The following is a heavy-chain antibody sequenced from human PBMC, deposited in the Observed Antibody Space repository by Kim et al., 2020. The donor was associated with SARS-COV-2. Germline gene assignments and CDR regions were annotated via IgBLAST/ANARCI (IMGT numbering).Heavy chain of an antibody. J-gene: IGHJ4*02. V-gene: IGHV4-59*01. D-gene: IGHD6-13*01. Sequence: NYNPSLKSRVTISVDTSKNQFSLKLSSVTAADTAVYYCARVPAAGTVFDYWGQGTLVTVSS. CDR3: ARVPAAGTVFDY.